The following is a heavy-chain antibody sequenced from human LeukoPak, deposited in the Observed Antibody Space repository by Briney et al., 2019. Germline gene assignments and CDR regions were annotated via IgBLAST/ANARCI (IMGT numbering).Heavy chain of an antibody. J-gene: IGHJ3*02. CDR1: GYTFTGYY. CDR2: INPNSGGT. Sequence: ASVKVSCKASGYTFTGYYMHWVRQAPGQGLEWMGWINPNSGGTNYAQKYQGRVTMTRDTSIGTAYMELGRLRSDDTAVYYCARETDYGERRDAFDIWGQGTMVTVSS. D-gene: IGHD4-17*01. V-gene: IGHV1-2*02. CDR3: ARETDYGERRDAFDI.